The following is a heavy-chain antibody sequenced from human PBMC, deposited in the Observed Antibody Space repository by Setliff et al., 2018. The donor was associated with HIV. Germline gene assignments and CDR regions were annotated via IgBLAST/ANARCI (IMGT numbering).Heavy chain of an antibody. D-gene: IGHD3-16*01. V-gene: IGHV3-30*02. CDR3: AKDKSYHDYIWGSSVLAY. CDR2: MRYDGSNK. J-gene: IGHJ4*02. Sequence: GGSLRLSCAASGFTFSDYDIHWVRQAPGKGLEWVAFMRYDGSNKDYADSVKGRFTISRDNSKNTLFLQMNSLRPEDTAIYYCAKDKSYHDYIWGSSVLAYWGQGTLVT. CDR1: GFTFSDYD.